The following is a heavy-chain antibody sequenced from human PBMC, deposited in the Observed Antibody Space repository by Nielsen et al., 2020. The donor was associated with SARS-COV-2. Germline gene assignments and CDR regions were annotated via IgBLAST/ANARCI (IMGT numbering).Heavy chain of an antibody. J-gene: IGHJ4*02. CDR2: ISSSSSYI. Sequence: GGSLRLSCAASGFTFSSYSMNWVRQAPGKGLEWVSSISSSSSYIYYADSVKGRFTISRDNAKNSLYLQMNSLRDEDTAVYYCARGTVVAATRFDYWGQGTLVTVSS. D-gene: IGHD2-15*01. CDR1: GFTFSSYS. CDR3: ARGTVVAATRFDY. V-gene: IGHV3-21*01.